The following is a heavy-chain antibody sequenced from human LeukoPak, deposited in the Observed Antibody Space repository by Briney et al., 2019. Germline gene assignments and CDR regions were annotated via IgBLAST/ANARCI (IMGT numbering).Heavy chain of an antibody. CDR3: ARRYYYDSSGFPDY. V-gene: IGHV3-30-3*01. CDR2: ISYDGSNK. Sequence: PGGSLRLSCAASGFTFSSYAMHWVRQAPGKGLEWVAVISYDGSNKYYADSVKGRFTISRDNSKNTLYLQMNSLRAEDTAVYYCARRYYYDSSGFPDYWGQGTLVTVSS. J-gene: IGHJ4*02. D-gene: IGHD3-22*01. CDR1: GFTFSSYA.